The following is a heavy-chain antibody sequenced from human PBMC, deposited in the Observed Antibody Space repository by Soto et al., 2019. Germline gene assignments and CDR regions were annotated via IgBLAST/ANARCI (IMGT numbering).Heavy chain of an antibody. D-gene: IGHD3-16*02. J-gene: IGHJ4*02. CDR1: GASIVSSNLY. Sequence: QLQLQESGPGLVKPSETLSLTCTVSGASIVSSNLYWGWVRQPPGKGPEWIGSIYESGSTYFNPSPQSRVTISLDTSKNQFSLHLTSVTAADTAMYYCARLGVWGSYRPQYFDHWGQGTLVTVSS. CDR2: IYESGST. CDR3: ARLGVWGSYRPQYFDH. V-gene: IGHV4-39*01.